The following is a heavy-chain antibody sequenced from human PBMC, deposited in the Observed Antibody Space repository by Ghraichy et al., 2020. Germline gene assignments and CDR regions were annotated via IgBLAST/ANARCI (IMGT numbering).Heavy chain of an antibody. Sequence: GGSLRLSCAASGFTFSSYSMNWVRQAPGKGLEWVSYISTRSSTIYYADSVQGRFTISRDNAKNSLYLQMNSLRAEDTAVYYCASEGTYGRPFDYWGQGTLVNVSS. J-gene: IGHJ4*02. CDR2: ISTRSSTI. CDR1: GFTFSSYS. CDR3: ASEGTYGRPFDY. D-gene: IGHD3-10*01. V-gene: IGHV3-48*01.